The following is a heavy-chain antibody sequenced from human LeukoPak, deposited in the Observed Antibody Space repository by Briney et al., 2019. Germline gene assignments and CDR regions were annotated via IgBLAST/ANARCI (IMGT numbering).Heavy chain of an antibody. CDR2: IYYSVST. CDR3: ARGGSMVRGIHYYGMDV. Sequence: KSSETLFLACSISRGPISSGVYDWSWMRQPPGKGLEWIGHIYYSVSTDYNPSLKNGVTISVDTSKIQFSLKLSSVTAADTAVYYCARGGSMVRGIHYYGMDVWGKGTTVTVSS. V-gene: IGHV4-30-4*01. D-gene: IGHD3-10*01. J-gene: IGHJ6*04. CDR1: RGPISSGVYD.